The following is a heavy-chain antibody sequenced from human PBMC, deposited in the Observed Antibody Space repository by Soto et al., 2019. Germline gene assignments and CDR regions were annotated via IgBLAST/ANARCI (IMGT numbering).Heavy chain of an antibody. CDR3: ARCSITIFGYYYYGMDV. CDR1: GGTFSSYA. Sequence: SVKVSCKASGGTFSSYAISWVRQAPGQGLEWMGGIIPIFGTANYAQKFQGRVTITADESTSTAYMELSSLRSEDTAVYYCARCSITIFGYYYYGMDVWGHGTTVTVSS. J-gene: IGHJ6*02. V-gene: IGHV1-69*13. D-gene: IGHD3-3*01. CDR2: IIPIFGTA.